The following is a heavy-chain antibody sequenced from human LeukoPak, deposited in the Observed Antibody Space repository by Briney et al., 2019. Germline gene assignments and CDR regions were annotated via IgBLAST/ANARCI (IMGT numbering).Heavy chain of an antibody. Sequence: ASVKVSCKASGYTFTSYYMHWVRQAPGQGLEWMGIINPSGGSTSYAQKFQGRVTMTRDTSTSTVYMELSSLRSEDTAVYYCARDQLSYYYYYGMDVWGQGTTVTVSS. CDR2: INPSGGST. D-gene: IGHD1-1*01. CDR3: ARDQLSYYYYYGMDV. V-gene: IGHV1-46*01. J-gene: IGHJ6*02. CDR1: GYTFTSYY.